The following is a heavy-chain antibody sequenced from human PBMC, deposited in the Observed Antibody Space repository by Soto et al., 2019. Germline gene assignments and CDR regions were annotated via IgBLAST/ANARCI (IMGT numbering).Heavy chain of an antibody. CDR1: GGCFSGYY. CDR2: INHSGST. D-gene: IGHD4-17*01. V-gene: IGHV4-34*01. Sequence: QVQLQQWGAGLLKPSETLSLTCAVYGGCFSGYYWSWIRQPPEKGLEWIGEINHSGSTNYNPSLKSRVTISVDTSKNQFSLKLSSVTAADTAVYYCAREYGDYGVIDYWGQGTLVTVSS. J-gene: IGHJ4*02. CDR3: AREYGDYGVIDY.